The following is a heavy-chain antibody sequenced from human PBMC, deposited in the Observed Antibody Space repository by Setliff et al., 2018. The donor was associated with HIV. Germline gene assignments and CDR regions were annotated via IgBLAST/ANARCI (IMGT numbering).Heavy chain of an antibody. CDR2: IYTSGST. V-gene: IGHV4-61*05. CDR1: GGSISSSSYY. J-gene: IGHJ5*02. Sequence: SETLSLTCTVSGGSISSSSYYWGWIRQHPGKGLEWIGHIYTSGSTNYNPSLKSRVTISVDTSKNQFSLKLSSVTAADTAVYYCAGCITGTTHWFDPWGQGILVTVSS. CDR3: AGCITGTTHWFDP. D-gene: IGHD1-20*01.